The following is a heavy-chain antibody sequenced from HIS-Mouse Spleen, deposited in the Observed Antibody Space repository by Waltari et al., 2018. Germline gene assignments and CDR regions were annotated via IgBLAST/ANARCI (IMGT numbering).Heavy chain of an antibody. CDR1: GGPISRRTSH. D-gene: IGHD6-13*01. J-gene: IGHJ2*01. CDR3: AREIPYSSSWYDWYFDL. CDR2: IYYSGGT. Sequence: QLQLQESGPGLVKPSETLSLTCTVPGGPISRRTSHWGWIRQPPGKGLEWIGSIYYSGGTYYNPSLKSRVTISVDTSKNQFSLKLSSVTAADTAVYYCAREIPYSSSWYDWYFDLWGRGTLVTVSS. V-gene: IGHV4-39*07.